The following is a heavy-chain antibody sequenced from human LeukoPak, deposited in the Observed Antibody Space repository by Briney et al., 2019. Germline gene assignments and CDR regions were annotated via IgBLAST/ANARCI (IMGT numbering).Heavy chain of an antibody. Sequence: GGSLRLSCAASGFTFSSYAMHWVRQAPGKGLEWVAVISYDGSNKYYVDSVKGRFTISRDNSKNTLYLQMNSLRAEDTAVYYCARDGTRYSSGWSPDFDYWGQGTLVTVSS. V-gene: IGHV3-30*04. D-gene: IGHD6-19*01. CDR2: ISYDGSNK. CDR3: ARDGTRYSSGWSPDFDY. J-gene: IGHJ4*02. CDR1: GFTFSSYA.